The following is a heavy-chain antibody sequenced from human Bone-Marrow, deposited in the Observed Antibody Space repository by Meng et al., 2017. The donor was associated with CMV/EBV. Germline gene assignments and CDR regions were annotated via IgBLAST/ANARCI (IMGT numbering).Heavy chain of an antibody. V-gene: IGHV4-61*01. Sequence: GSLRLSCTVSGGSVSSGSYYWSWIRQPPGKGLEWIGYIYYSGSTNYNPSLKSRVTISVDTSKNQFSLKLSSVTAADTAVYYCAGFDHRGYWGQGTLVTVSS. CDR1: GGSVSSGSYY. J-gene: IGHJ4*02. CDR3: AGFDHRGY. CDR2: IYYSGST. D-gene: IGHD3-10*01.